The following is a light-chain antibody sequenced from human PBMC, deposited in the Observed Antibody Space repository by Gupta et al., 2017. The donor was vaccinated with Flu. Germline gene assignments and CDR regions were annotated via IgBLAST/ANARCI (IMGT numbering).Light chain of an antibody. CDR3: SAWDDSLSWRA. CDR1: SSNIGNNI. Sequence: QYVLTEQPPTSAPPEPRVPISCSGSSSNIGNNIVNWYRRLPGTAPKRPIYMNLRRPSVVPDLFSGSRSGTSASLAISGLQSEDEADDYGSAWDDSLSWRAFGGGTKLTVL. J-gene: IGLJ3*02. V-gene: IGLV1-44*01. CDR2: MNL.